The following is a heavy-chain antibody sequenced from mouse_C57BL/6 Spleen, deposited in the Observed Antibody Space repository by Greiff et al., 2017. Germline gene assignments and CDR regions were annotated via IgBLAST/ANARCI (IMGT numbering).Heavy chain of an antibody. J-gene: IGHJ4*01. CDR1: GYTFTSYW. Sequence: VQLQQPGAELVRPGPSVKLSCKASGYTFTSYWMHWVKQRPGQGLEWIGVIDPSDSYTNYNQKFKGKATLTVDTSSSTAYMQLSSLTSEDSAVYYCARRVTTVVAPSYAMDYWGQGTSVTVSS. CDR2: IDPSDSYT. D-gene: IGHD1-1*01. CDR3: ARRVTTVVAPSYAMDY. V-gene: IGHV1-59*01.